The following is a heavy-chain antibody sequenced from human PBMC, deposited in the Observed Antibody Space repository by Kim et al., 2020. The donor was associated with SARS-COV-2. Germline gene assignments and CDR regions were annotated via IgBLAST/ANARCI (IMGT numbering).Heavy chain of an antibody. CDR3: LGGFYFDY. CDR2: IDCGNGNT. J-gene: IGHJ4*02. Sequence: ASVKVSCKTSGHFFTRDSIHWVRQAPGQGLEWMGGIDCGNGNTIYSHKFQGRVTFTTDTSASTAYMELCFLRSDDSAVYYCLGGFYFDYWGQGSLVTVSS. V-gene: IGHV1-3*01. CDR1: GHFFTRDS. D-gene: IGHD3-16*01.